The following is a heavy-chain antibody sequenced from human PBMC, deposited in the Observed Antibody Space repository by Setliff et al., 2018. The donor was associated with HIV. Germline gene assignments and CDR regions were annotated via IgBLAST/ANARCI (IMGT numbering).Heavy chain of an antibody. CDR1: GDSINSGTYY. J-gene: IGHJ6*01. Sequence: PSETLSLTCTVSGDSINSGTYYWSWIRQPAGKGLEWIGRLHLSGDTNYNPSLKSRVTMSIDPSKNQFSLKLSSVTAADTAVYYCARDNSYYYGSGSHYWYGMDVWGQGTTVTVSS. CDR2: LHLSGDT. CDR3: ARDNSYYYGSGSHYWYGMDV. D-gene: IGHD3-10*01. V-gene: IGHV4-61*02.